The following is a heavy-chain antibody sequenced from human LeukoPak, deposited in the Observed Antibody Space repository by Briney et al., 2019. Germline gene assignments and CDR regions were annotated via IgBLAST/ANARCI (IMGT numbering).Heavy chain of an antibody. V-gene: IGHV4-34*01. Sequence: SETLSLTCAVYGGSFSGYHWSWIRQPPGKGLEWIGEINHSGSTNYNPSLKSRVTISVDTSKNQFSLKLSSVTAADTAVYYCARRGSGWYRGHFDYWGQGTLVTVSS. J-gene: IGHJ4*02. CDR3: ARRGSGWYRGHFDY. CDR2: INHSGST. D-gene: IGHD6-19*01. CDR1: GGSFSGYH.